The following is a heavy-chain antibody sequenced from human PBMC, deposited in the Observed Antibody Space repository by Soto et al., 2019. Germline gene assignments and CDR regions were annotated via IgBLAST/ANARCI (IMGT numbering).Heavy chain of an antibody. V-gene: IGHV1-69*14. Sequence: QVQLVQSGAEVKKPGSSVKVSCKASGGTFSSYAISWVRQAPGQGLEWMGGIIPIFGTANYAQKFQGRVTITAAKYTRTAYMELSSLRSEDTAVYYCARESPPGGIEARPGSFDYWGQGTLVTVSS. CDR3: ARESPPGGIEARPGSFDY. CDR1: GGTFSSYA. D-gene: IGHD6-6*01. J-gene: IGHJ4*02. CDR2: IIPIFGTA.